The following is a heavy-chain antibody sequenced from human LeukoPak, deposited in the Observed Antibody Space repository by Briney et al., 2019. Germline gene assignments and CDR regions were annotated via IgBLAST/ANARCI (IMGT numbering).Heavy chain of an antibody. V-gene: IGHV4-59*02. Sequence: SETLSLTCTVSGGSVSSYYWSWIRQPPGKGLEWIGYIYYSGSTNYNPSLKSRVTISVDTSKNQFSLKLTSVTAADTAVYYCARARGATIFQSAFDIWGQGTMVTVSS. D-gene: IGHD3-3*01. J-gene: IGHJ3*02. CDR1: GGSVSSYY. CDR3: ARARGATIFQSAFDI. CDR2: IYYSGST.